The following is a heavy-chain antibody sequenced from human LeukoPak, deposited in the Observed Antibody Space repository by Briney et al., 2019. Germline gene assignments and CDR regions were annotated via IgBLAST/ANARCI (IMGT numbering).Heavy chain of an antibody. J-gene: IGHJ4*02. Sequence: SGTLSLTCGVSGGSIASTNWWSWVRQPPGQGLEWIGEVSLSGLTNYNPSLSSRVIMALDTSKNHLSLHLTSVTAADTAVYYCSRENGAFSPFGYWGQGYLVTVLS. V-gene: IGHV4-4*02. CDR1: GGSIASTNW. CDR3: SRENGAFSPFGY. D-gene: IGHD2-8*01. CDR2: VSLSGLT.